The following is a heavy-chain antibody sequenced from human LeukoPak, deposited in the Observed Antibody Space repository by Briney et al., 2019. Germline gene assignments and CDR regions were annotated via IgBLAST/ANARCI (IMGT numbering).Heavy chain of an antibody. Sequence: PGGSLRLSCAASGLTFTSYWMNCGRQAPGKGLEWVANVNQDGSEKNYVDSVKGRFTISRDNARNSLYLQMNSLRAEDSAVYYCARRRGAATDSVYWGQGTLVTVSS. V-gene: IGHV3-7*01. CDR3: ARRRGAATDSVY. J-gene: IGHJ4*02. CDR2: VNQDGSEK. CDR1: GLTFTSYW. D-gene: IGHD1-26*01.